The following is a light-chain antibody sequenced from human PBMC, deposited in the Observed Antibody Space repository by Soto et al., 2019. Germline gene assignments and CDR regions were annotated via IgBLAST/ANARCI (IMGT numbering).Light chain of an antibody. J-gene: IGKJ1*01. CDR2: GAS. V-gene: IGKV3-20*01. Sequence: EIVLTQSPGTLSLSPGERATLSCRASQSVTSSYLAWYQQKPGQAPRLLIYGASSRATGIPDRFSGSGSGTEFTLIINRQEREDFAVYYCQQYGSSPWTFCQGTKVEIK. CDR1: QSVTSSY. CDR3: QQYGSSPWT.